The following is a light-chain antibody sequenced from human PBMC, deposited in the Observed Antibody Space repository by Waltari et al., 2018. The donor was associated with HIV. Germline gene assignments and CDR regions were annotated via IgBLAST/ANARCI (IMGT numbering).Light chain of an antibody. CDR1: QGISSY. CDR2: AAS. J-gene: IGKJ4*01. CDR3: QQLSSYPRT. V-gene: IGKV1-9*01. Sequence: DIQLTQSPSSLSASVGDRVTITCRASQGISSYLAWYQQEPGKVPKLLIYAASTLQSGVPSRLSGSGSGTEFTLTISSLQPEDFATYYCQQLSSYPRTFGGGTKVEIK.